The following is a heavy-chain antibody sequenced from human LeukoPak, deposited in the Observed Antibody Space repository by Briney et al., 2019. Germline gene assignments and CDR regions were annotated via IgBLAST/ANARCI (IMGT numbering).Heavy chain of an antibody. J-gene: IGHJ3*02. V-gene: IGHV4-34*01. CDR3: ARDPSHHSGTFDI. D-gene: IGHD2-15*01. CDR1: GGSFSGYY. CDR2: INHSGST. Sequence: SETLSLTCAVYGGSFSGYYWSWIRQPPGKGLEWIGEINHSGSTNYNPSLKSRVTISVDTSKNQFSLRLRSVTAADTAVYYCARDPSHHSGTFDIWGQGTMVTVSS.